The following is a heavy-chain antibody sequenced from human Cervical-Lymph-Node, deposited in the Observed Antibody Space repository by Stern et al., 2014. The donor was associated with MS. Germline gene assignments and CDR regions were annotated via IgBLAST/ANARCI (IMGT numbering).Heavy chain of an antibody. Sequence: VQLVQSGAEVKKPGSPVRVSCKASGGTFTTYAVRWVRQAPGQGLEWMGGIVLVPGSEKGAQKCQGRVTITASASTTSAYMERSSLKLDDTAVYYCARDLSGIGYYDYWGQGTLVAVSS. J-gene: IGHJ4*02. CDR2: IVLVPGSE. D-gene: IGHD3-22*01. CDR3: ARDLSGIGYYDY. V-gene: IGHV1-69*11. CDR1: GGTFTTYA.